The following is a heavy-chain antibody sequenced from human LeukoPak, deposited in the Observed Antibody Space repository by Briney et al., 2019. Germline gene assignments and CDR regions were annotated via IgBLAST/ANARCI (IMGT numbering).Heavy chain of an antibody. J-gene: IGHJ4*02. CDR2: INHSGST. CDR3: ARLVVPAAIFDY. V-gene: IGHV4-34*01. Sequence: PSETLSLTCAVYGGSFSGYYWSWIRQPPGKGLEWIGEINHSGSTNYNPSLKSRVTISVDTSKNQFSLKLSSVTAADTAVYYCARLVVPAAIFDYWGQGTLVTVSS. CDR1: GGSFSGYY. D-gene: IGHD2-2*01.